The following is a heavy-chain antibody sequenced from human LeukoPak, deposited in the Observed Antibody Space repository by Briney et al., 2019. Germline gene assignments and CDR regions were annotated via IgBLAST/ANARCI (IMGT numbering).Heavy chain of an antibody. Sequence: SETLSLTCAVYGGSFSGYYWSWIRQPPGKGLEWIGEINHSGSTNYNPSLKSRVTIPVDTSKNQFSLKLSSVTAADTAVYYCARGRGIFGVVIIGVDFDYWGQGTLVTVSS. D-gene: IGHD3-3*01. CDR1: GGSFSGYY. J-gene: IGHJ4*02. CDR3: ARGRGIFGVVIIGVDFDY. V-gene: IGHV4-34*01. CDR2: INHSGST.